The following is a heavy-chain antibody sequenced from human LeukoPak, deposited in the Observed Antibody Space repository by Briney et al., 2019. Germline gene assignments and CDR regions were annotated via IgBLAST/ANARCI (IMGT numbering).Heavy chain of an antibody. CDR3: ARDPQSENWFDP. Sequence: ASVKVSCKAAGYTLTSYYMHWVRQAPGQGLEWMGIINPSGGTTSYAQKFQGRVTMTSDTSTSTVYMELSSLRSEDTAVYYCARDPQSENWFDPWGQGTRVTVSS. CDR1: GYTLTSYY. CDR2: INPSGGTT. V-gene: IGHV1-46*01. J-gene: IGHJ5*02. D-gene: IGHD3-3*01.